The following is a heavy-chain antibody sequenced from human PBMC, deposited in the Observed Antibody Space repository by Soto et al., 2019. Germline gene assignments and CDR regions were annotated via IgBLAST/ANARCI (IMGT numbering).Heavy chain of an antibody. Sequence: LRLSCAASGFTVSNYWMNWVRQAPGKGLVWVSHIKNDGTTSYADSVEGRFTVSRDDAKNSFYLQMNSLRADDTAVYYCAKDRGEEGLKFLEWFGGMDVWGHGTTVTVSS. CDR2: IKNDGTT. D-gene: IGHD3-3*01. CDR3: AKDRGEEGLKFLEWFGGMDV. J-gene: IGHJ6*02. V-gene: IGHV3-74*01. CDR1: GFTVSNYW.